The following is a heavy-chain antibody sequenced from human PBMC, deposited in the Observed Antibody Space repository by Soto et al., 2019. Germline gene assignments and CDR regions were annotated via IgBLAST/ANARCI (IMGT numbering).Heavy chain of an antibody. D-gene: IGHD3-10*01. V-gene: IGHV1-18*01. J-gene: IGHJ4*02. CDR3: AREGTYARSLDY. CDR1: GYTFTSYG. Sequence: QVQLAQSGAEVKKPGASVKVSCKASGYTFTSYGIAWVRQAPGQGLEWMAWINGYNGNTKYAQKAQGRVTMTTDTSTNTAYMELRSLRSDDTAVYYCAREGTYARSLDYWGQGTLVTVSS. CDR2: INGYNGNT.